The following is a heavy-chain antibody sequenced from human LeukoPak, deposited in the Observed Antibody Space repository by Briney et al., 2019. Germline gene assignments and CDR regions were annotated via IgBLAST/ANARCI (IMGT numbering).Heavy chain of an antibody. CDR2: ISSSSSTI. CDR1: GFAFNIYS. V-gene: IGHV3-48*04. D-gene: IGHD2-15*01. J-gene: IGHJ6*02. CDR3: ASMVADGMDV. Sequence: TGGSLRLSCAASGFAFNIYSMNWVRQAPGKGLEWVSYISSSSSTIYYADSVKGRFTISRDNAKNSLYLQMNSLRAEDTAVYYCASMVADGMDVWGQGTTVTVSS.